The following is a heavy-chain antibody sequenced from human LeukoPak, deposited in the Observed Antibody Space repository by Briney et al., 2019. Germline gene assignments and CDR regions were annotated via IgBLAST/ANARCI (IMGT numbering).Heavy chain of an antibody. CDR3: ARVTGYMIEDYFDY. CDR2: IHYSGTT. CDR1: GGSISSSSYY. J-gene: IGHJ4*02. Sequence: SETLSLTCSVSGGSISSSSYYWAWIRQPPGKGLEWIGNIHYSGTTSYNPSLKSRVTISVDTSKNQFSLRLSSVTAADTAVYYCARVTGYMIEDYFDYWGQGTMVTVSS. V-gene: IGHV4-39*07. D-gene: IGHD3-22*01.